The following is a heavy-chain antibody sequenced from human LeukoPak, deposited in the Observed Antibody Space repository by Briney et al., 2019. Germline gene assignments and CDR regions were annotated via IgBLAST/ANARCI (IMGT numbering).Heavy chain of an antibody. Sequence: PGGSLRLSCAASGFTLNYYSLSWVRQAPGKGLEWVSSISSSNTYIYYADSVKGRFTISRDNAKNSLYLQMNSLRADDTAVYYCAREGKTFGETPNFDCWGQGTLVTVSS. CDR2: ISSSNTYI. D-gene: IGHD3-10*01. CDR3: AREGKTFGETPNFDC. CDR1: GFTLNYYS. V-gene: IGHV3-21*01. J-gene: IGHJ4*02.